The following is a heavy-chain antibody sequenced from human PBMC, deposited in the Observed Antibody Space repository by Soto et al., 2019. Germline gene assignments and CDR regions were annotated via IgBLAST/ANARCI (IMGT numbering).Heavy chain of an antibody. CDR2: VNAGNGNT. Sequence: ASVKVSCKASGYTFTSYAMHWVRQAPGQRLEWMGWVNAGNGNTKYSQKLQGRVTITRDTSASTAYMELSSLRSEDTAVYYCARGVAGPLHWFDPWGQGTLVTVS. CDR3: ARGVAGPLHWFDP. D-gene: IGHD6-19*01. V-gene: IGHV1-3*01. J-gene: IGHJ5*02. CDR1: GYTFTSYA.